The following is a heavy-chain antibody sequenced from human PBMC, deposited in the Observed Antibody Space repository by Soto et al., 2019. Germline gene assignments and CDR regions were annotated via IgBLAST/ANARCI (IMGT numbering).Heavy chain of an antibody. J-gene: IGHJ6*02. D-gene: IGHD3-10*01. CDR3: ARDNGFGESDV. CDR1: GYSFTSYG. Sequence: QVQLVQSGAEVKKPGASVKVSCKASGYSFTSYGISWVRQAPGQGLEWMGWISAYNGNTDYAQKLQGRVTMTTDTSTGTAYRGLRSLRSDDTAVYYCARDNGFGESDVWGQGTTVTVSS. V-gene: IGHV1-18*01. CDR2: ISAYNGNT.